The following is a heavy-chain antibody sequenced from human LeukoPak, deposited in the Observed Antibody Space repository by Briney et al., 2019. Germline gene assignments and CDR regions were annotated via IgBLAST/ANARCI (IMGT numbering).Heavy chain of an antibody. V-gene: IGHV4-39*07. CDR1: GGSISSSKYF. CDR3: ARTTYYYGSGSQNWFDP. D-gene: IGHD3-10*01. Sequence: SETLSLTCTVSGGSISSSKYFWGWIRQPPGEGLEWIGSIYYSGSTYYNPSLKSRVTISVDTSKNQFSLKLSSVTAADTAVYYCARTTYYYGSGSQNWFDPWGQGTLVTVSS. CDR2: IYYSGST. J-gene: IGHJ5*02.